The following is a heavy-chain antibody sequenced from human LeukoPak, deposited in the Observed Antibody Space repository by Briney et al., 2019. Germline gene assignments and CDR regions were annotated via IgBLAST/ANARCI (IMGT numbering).Heavy chain of an antibody. CDR1: GFTFSSYG. J-gene: IGHJ4*02. V-gene: IGHV3-30*02. D-gene: IGHD3-10*01. CDR2: IRYDASNK. CDR3: AKGGYYGSGELDY. Sequence: GGSLRLSCAASGFTFSSYGMHWVRQAPGKGLEWVAFIRYDASNKYYADSVKGRFTISRDNPKNTLYLQMNSLRPEDTSVYYCAKGGYYGSGELDYWGQGILVTVSS.